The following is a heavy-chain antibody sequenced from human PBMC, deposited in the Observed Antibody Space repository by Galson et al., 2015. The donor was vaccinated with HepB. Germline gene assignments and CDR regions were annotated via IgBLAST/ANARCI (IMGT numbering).Heavy chain of an antibody. V-gene: IGHV3-7*03. CDR1: GFTFSSYW. Sequence: SLRLSCAASGFTFSSYWMSWVRQAPGKGLEWVANIKEDGGDKYYVDSVKGRFTISRDNAKNSLYLQMNNLRVEDTALYYCARDRPLGSYDYWGQGTLVTVSA. D-gene: IGHD1-26*01. J-gene: IGHJ4*02. CDR2: IKEDGGDK. CDR3: ARDRPLGSYDY.